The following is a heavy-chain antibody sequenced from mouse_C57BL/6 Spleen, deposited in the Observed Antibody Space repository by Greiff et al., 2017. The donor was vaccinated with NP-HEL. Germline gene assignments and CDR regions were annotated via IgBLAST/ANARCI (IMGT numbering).Heavy chain of an antibody. J-gene: IGHJ3*01. CDR2: IDPETGGT. D-gene: IGHD2-4*01. Sequence: VKLQESGAELVRPGASVTLSCTASGYTFTDYEMHWVKQTPVHGLEWFGAIDPETGGTAYNQKFKGKAILTADKSSSTAYMELRSLTSEDSAVYYCTFYYDYDVGFAYWGQGTLVTVSA. V-gene: IGHV1-15*01. CDR1: GYTFTDYE. CDR3: TFYYDYDVGFAY.